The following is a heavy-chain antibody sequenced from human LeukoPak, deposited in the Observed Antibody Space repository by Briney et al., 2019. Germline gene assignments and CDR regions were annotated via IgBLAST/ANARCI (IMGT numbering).Heavy chain of an antibody. CDR2: INPDGTST. D-gene: IGHD1-26*01. J-gene: IGHJ4*02. V-gene: IGHV3-74*03. CDR3: ARDHGVGATDVDY. Sequence: GGSLRLSCAASGFTFSSYWMHWVRQAPGKGLVWLSRINPDGTSTTYPDSVKGRVTVSRDNAKNTMHLQMSSLRAEDTAVYYCARDHGVGATDVDYWGQGTLVTVSS. CDR1: GFTFSSYW.